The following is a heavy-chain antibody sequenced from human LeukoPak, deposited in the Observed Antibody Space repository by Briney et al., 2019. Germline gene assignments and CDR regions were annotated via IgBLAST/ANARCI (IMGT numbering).Heavy chain of an antibody. J-gene: IGHJ4*02. D-gene: IGHD3-22*01. CDR1: GFTFSSHG. Sequence: GGSLRLSCAASGFTFSSHGMHWVRQAPGKGLEWVSIIWYDGSDEYYADSVKGRFTISRDNSKNTLYLQMNSLRAEDTTVYYCARDGGYHSSGPFDYWGQGTLVTVSS. CDR3: ARDGGYHSSGPFDY. CDR2: IWYDGSDE. V-gene: IGHV3-33*01.